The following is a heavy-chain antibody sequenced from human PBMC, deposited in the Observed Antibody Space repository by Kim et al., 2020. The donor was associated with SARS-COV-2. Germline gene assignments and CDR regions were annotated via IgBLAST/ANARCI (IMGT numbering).Heavy chain of an antibody. J-gene: IGHJ2*01. D-gene: IGHD6-13*01. Sequence: GGSLRLSCAASGFTFSSYSMNWVRQAPGKGLEWVSSISSSSSYIYYADSVKGRFTISRDNDKNSLYLQMNSLRAEDTAVYYWARDRYSSSWYGDWYFDLWGRGTLVAVSA. V-gene: IGHV3-21*01. CDR1: GFTFSSYS. CDR3: ARDRYSSSWYGDWYFDL. CDR2: ISSSSSYI.